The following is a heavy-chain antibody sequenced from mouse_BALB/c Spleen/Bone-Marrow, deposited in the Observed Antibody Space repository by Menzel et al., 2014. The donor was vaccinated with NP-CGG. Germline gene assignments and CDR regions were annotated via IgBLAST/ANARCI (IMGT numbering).Heavy chain of an antibody. CDR2: ISSGGSYT. D-gene: IGHD2-1*01. V-gene: IGHV5-9-1*01. J-gene: IGHJ1*01. CDR3: ARFYYGNYVRYFDV. Sequence: EVKLMESGGGLVKPGGSLKLSCAASGFTFSSYAMSWVRQTPEKRLEWVATISSGGSYTYYPDSVKGRFTISRDNAKSTLYLQMSSLRSEDTAMYYCARFYYGNYVRYFDVWGAGTTVTVSS. CDR1: GFTFSSYA.